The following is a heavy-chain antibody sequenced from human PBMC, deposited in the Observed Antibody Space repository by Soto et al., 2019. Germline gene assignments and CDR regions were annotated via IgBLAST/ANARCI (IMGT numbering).Heavy chain of an antibody. J-gene: IGHJ6*02. CDR2: IYSSEYT. V-gene: IGHV4-59*08. CDR3: ASQQLVHYYYGMDV. CDR1: AGSISGYF. D-gene: IGHD6-13*01. Sequence: PSETLSLTCTVSAGSISGYFWSWIRQPSGKGLEWIAYIYSSEYTDYNPSLKSRVTISVDMSRDQFSLQLKSVTAADTAVYYCASQQLVHYYYGMDVWGQGTTVSVSS.